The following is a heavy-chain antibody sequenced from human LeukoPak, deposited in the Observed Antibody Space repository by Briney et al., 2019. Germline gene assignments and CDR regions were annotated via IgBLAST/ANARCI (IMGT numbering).Heavy chain of an antibody. J-gene: IGHJ4*02. V-gene: IGHV7-4-1*02. CDR3: ARGHVNYYDSSGYYYETFDY. CDR1: GGTFSSYA. D-gene: IGHD3-22*01. CDR2: INTNTGNP. Sequence: AASVKVSCKASGGTFSSYAISWVRQAPGQGLEWMGWINTNTGNPTYAQGFTGRFVFSLDTSVSTAYLQISSLKAEDTAVYYCARGHVNYYDSSGYYYETFDYWGQGTLVTVSS.